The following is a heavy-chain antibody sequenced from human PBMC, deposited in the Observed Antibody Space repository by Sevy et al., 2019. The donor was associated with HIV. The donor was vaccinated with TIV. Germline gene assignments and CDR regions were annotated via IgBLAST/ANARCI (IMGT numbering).Heavy chain of an antibody. CDR1: GFTFSSYA. CDR3: ARVGSTMIVVVPIDY. V-gene: IGHV3-30-3*01. CDR2: ISYDGSNK. D-gene: IGHD3-22*01. Sequence: GESLKISCAASGFTFSSYAMHWVRQAPGKGLEWVAVISYDGSNKYYADSVKGRFTISRDNSKNTLYLQMNSLRAEDTAVYYCARVGSTMIVVVPIDYWGQGTLVTVSS. J-gene: IGHJ4*02.